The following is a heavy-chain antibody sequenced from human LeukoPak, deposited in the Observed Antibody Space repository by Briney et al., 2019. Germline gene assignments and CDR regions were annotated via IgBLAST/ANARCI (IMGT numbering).Heavy chain of an antibody. V-gene: IGHV4-4*07. CDR2: IYTSGST. CDR3: ARVFRSGSYYFDY. CDR1: GGSLSSYY. Sequence: PSETLSLTCTVSGGSLSSYYWSWIRQPAGKGLEWIGRIYTSGSTNYNPSLKSRVTISVDTSKNQFSLKLSSVTAADTAVYYCARVFRSGSYYFDYWGQGTLVTVSS. J-gene: IGHJ4*02. D-gene: IGHD1-26*01.